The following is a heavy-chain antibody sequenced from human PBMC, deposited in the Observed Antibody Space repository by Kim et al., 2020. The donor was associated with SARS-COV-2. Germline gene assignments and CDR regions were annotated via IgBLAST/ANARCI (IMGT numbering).Heavy chain of an antibody. CDR2: ISYDGSNK. J-gene: IGHJ4*02. CDR3: AKEGSDSSGYTTDY. D-gene: IGHD3-22*01. V-gene: IGHV3-30*18. Sequence: GGSLRLSCAASGFTFSSYGMHWVRQAPGKGLEWVAVISYDGSNKYYADSVKGRFTISRDNSKNTLYLQMNSLRAEDTAVYYCAKEGSDSSGYTTDYWGQGTLVTVSS. CDR1: GFTFSSYG.